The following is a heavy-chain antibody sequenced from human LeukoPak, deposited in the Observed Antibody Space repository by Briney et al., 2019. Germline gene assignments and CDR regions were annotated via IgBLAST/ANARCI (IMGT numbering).Heavy chain of an antibody. CDR2: ISYSGST. Sequence: SETLSLTCTVSGGSISGYYWTWIRQPPGKGLEWIEYISYSGSTSSHPSLKSRVTISLDTSKNQFSLKLTSVTAADTAVYYCVRGYSGYPYYLDYWGQGTLVTVSS. J-gene: IGHJ4*02. CDR1: GGSISGYY. CDR3: VRGYSGYPYYLDY. D-gene: IGHD5-12*01. V-gene: IGHV4-59*08.